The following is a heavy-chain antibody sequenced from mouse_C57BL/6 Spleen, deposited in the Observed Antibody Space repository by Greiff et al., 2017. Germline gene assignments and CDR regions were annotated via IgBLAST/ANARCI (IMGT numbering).Heavy chain of an antibody. CDR1: GYTFTSYW. Sequence: QVQLQQPGAELVKPGASVKLSCKASGYTFTSYWMQWVKQRPGQGLEWIGEIDPSDSYTNYNQKFKGKATLTVDTSSSTAYMQLSSLTSEDSAVYYCASYSKSYYFDYWGQGTTLTVSS. J-gene: IGHJ2*01. D-gene: IGHD2-5*01. V-gene: IGHV1-50*01. CDR3: ASYSKSYYFDY. CDR2: IDPSDSYT.